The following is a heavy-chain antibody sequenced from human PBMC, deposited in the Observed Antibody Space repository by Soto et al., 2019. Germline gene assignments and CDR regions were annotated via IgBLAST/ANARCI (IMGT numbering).Heavy chain of an antibody. D-gene: IGHD3-3*01. CDR3: ARDSGFFEWGDSYYHYGMAF. V-gene: IGHV1-18*01. CDR2: ISAYNGNT. J-gene: IGHJ6*02. CDR1: GYTFTSYG. Sequence: GASVKVSCKASGYTFTSYGISWVRQAPGQGLEWMGWISAYNGNTNYAQKLQGRVTMTTDTSTSTAYMELRSLRSDDTAVYYCARDSGFFEWGDSYYHYGMAFWGQGTTVPVSS.